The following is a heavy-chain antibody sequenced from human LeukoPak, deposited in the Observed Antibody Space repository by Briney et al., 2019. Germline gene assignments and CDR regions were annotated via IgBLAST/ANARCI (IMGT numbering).Heavy chain of an antibody. J-gene: IGHJ5*02. D-gene: IGHD6-13*01. CDR2: VDGGGGGT. CDR3: ARGPPVKLRESSSWYNWFDP. CDR1: GFTLSSYA. V-gene: IGHV3-23*01. Sequence: GGSLRLSCAASGFTLSSYAMTWVRQAPGRGLEWVSSVDGGGGGTYYADSVKGRFTISRDNSKNTLYLQMNSLRAEDTAVYYCARGPPVKLRESSSWYNWFDPWGQGTLATVSS.